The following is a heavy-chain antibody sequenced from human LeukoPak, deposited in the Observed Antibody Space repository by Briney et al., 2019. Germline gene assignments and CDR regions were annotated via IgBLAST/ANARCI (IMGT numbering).Heavy chain of an antibody. CDR1: GFTLSSFG. CDR2: ISDDGSNT. V-gene: IGHV3-30*18. Sequence: GGSLRLSCTASGFTLSSFGMHWVRQAPGKGLEWVAVISDDGSNTYYADSVKGRFTISRDNSKNTLYLQLNSLRTEDTAVYYCAKDADTATIIYWYFDLWGRGTLVTVSS. D-gene: IGHD5-18*01. CDR3: AKDADTATIIYWYFDL. J-gene: IGHJ2*01.